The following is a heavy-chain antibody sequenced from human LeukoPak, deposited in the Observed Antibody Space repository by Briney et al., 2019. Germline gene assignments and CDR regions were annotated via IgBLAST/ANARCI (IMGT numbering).Heavy chain of an antibody. D-gene: IGHD4-23*01. Sequence: SETLSLTCTVSGGSISSGGYYWSWIRQHPGKGLEWIGYIYYSGSTYYNPSLKSRVTISVDTSKNQFSLKLSSVTAADTAVYYCARDRYTVVSWYFDLLGRGTLVTVSS. J-gene: IGHJ2*01. CDR1: GGSISSGGYY. CDR3: ARDRYTVVSWYFDL. V-gene: IGHV4-31*03. CDR2: IYYSGST.